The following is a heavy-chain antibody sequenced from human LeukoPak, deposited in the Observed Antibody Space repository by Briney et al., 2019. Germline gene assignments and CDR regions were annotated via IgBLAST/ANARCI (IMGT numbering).Heavy chain of an antibody. D-gene: IGHD5-24*01. CDR2: ISHDGRTK. CDR1: GFNFDNFA. Sequence: PGGSLRLSCVVSGFNFDNFAMHWVRQPLGKGLEWVAVISHDGRTKYYADSMKGRITISRDNSKNTLFLQMNNLRSDDTAVYFCARPSPPGDGYNPPDHWGQGTLVTVSS. V-gene: IGHV3-30*04. J-gene: IGHJ4*02. CDR3: ARPSPPGDGYNPPDH.